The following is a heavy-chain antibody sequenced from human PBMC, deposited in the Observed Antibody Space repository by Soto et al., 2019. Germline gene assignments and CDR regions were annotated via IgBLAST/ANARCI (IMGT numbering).Heavy chain of an antibody. D-gene: IGHD3-22*01. CDR1: GYRFTSYW. J-gene: IGHJ5*02. CDR3: ARKDKSGYFNWFDP. V-gene: IGHV5-51*01. CDR2: IFPSDPDT. Sequence: PGESLKISCRTSGYRFTSYWIAWVRQMPGKGLEWMGIIFPSDPDTRYSPSFQGQVTISADRSTSTDFLQWASLKASDTAVYFCARKDKSGYFNWFDPWGQGTLVTVSS.